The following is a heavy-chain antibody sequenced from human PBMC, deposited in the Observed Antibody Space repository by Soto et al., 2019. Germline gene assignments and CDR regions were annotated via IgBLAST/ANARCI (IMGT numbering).Heavy chain of an antibody. CDR3: ARHPKDYYDSSGDAFDI. V-gene: IGHV5-10-1*01. CDR1: GYSFTSYW. D-gene: IGHD3-22*01. J-gene: IGHJ3*02. Sequence: GESLKISCKGSGYSFTSYWISWVRQMPGKGLEWMGRIDPSGSYTNYSPSFQGHVTISADKSISTAYLQWSSLKASDTAMYYCARHPKDYYDSSGDAFDIWGQGTMVTVSS. CDR2: IDPSGSYT.